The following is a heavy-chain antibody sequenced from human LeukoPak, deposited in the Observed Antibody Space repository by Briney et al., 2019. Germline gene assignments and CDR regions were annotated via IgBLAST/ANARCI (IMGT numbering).Heavy chain of an antibody. CDR2: INHSGST. J-gene: IGHJ4*02. Sequence: SETLSLTCAVYGGSFSGYYWSWIRQPPGKGLEWIGEINHSGSTNYNPSLKSRVTISVDTSKNQFSLKLSSVTAADTAVYYCARTPTYYYGSGSAVDYWGQGTLVTVSS. D-gene: IGHD3-10*01. V-gene: IGHV4-34*01. CDR3: ARTPTYYYGSGSAVDY. CDR1: GGSFSGYY.